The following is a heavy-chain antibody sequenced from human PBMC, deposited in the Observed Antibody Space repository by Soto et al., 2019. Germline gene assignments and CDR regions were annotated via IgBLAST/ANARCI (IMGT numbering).Heavy chain of an antibody. CDR1: GYTFTSYD. D-gene: IGHD4-4*01. Sequence: ASVKVSCKASGYTFTSYDINWVRQATGQGLEWMGWMNPNSGNTGYAQKFQGRVTMTRNTSISPAYMELSRLRSEDTAVYYCARVSSVVTPNLFYYYGMDVSGQGTTVTVSS. CDR2: MNPNSGNT. J-gene: IGHJ6*02. V-gene: IGHV1-8*01. CDR3: ARVSSVVTPNLFYYYGMDV.